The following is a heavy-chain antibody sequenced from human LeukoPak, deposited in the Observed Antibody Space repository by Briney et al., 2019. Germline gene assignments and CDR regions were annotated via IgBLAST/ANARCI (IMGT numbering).Heavy chain of an antibody. J-gene: IGHJ4*02. CDR2: ISGSGGST. CDR1: GFTFSSYA. Sequence: GGSLRLSCAASGFTFSSYAMSWVRQAPGKGLEWVSAISGSGGSTYYADSVKGRFTISRDNSKNTLYLQMNSLRAEDTAVYYCASIGQIAVAGTGDYWGQGTLVTVSS. CDR3: ASIGQIAVAGTGDY. V-gene: IGHV3-23*01. D-gene: IGHD6-19*01.